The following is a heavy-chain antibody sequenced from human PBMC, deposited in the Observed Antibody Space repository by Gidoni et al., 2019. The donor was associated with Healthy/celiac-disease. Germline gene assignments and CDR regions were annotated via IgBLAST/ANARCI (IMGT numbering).Heavy chain of an antibody. V-gene: IGHV4-34*01. J-gene: IGHJ6*03. CDR3: ARGGGYVYYYYYMDV. D-gene: IGHD6-25*01. Sequence: QVQLQPWGAGLLKPSETLSLTCAVYGGSFSGYCWGWIRQPPGKGLECIGEINHRGSTNYNQSLKSRVTISVDTSKNQFSLKLSSVTAADTAVYYCARGGGYVYYYYYMDVWGKGTTVTVSS. CDR1: GGSFSGYC. CDR2: INHRGST.